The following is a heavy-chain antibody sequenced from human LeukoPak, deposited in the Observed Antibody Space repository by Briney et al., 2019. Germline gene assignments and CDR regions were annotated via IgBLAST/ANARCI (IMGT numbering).Heavy chain of an antibody. CDR2: ISASGGST. J-gene: IGHJ4*02. Sequence: PSGTLSLTCAVSGVSITRHNWWSWVRQPPGKGLEWISVISASGGSTYYADSVKGRFTISRDNSKNTLHLQMNSLRAEDTAVYYCAKGISIYSYFDNWGQGTLVTVSS. V-gene: IGHV3-23*01. D-gene: IGHD3-16*02. CDR3: AKGISIYSYFDN. CDR1: GVSITRHN.